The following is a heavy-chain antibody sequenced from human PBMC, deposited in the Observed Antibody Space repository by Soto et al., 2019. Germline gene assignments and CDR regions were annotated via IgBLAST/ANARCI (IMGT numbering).Heavy chain of an antibody. D-gene: IGHD2-15*01. CDR3: ARGGGGYCSGGSCRPYYYYYGMDV. Sequence: SETLSLTCTVSGGSVSSGTYYWTWIRQPPGHGLEWIGYIYYSGSTNYNPSLKGRVSISVDTSKNQFSLKLSSVTAADTAVYYCARGGGGYCSGGSCRPYYYYYGMDVWGQGTTVTVSS. J-gene: IGHJ6*02. CDR1: GGSVSSGTYY. V-gene: IGHV4-61*01. CDR2: IYYSGST.